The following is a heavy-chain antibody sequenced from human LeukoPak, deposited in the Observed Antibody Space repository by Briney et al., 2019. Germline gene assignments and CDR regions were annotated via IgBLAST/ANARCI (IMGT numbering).Heavy chain of an antibody. CDR3: ARDDAGSRDGYNAPNDY. V-gene: IGHV3-48*03. Sequence: GGSLRLSCAASGFTFSSYEMNWVRQAPGKGLEWVSYISSSGSTIYYADSVKGRFTISRDNVKNSLYLQMNSLRAEDTAVYYCARDDAGSRDGYNAPNDYWGQGALVTVSS. J-gene: IGHJ4*02. D-gene: IGHD5-24*01. CDR2: ISSSGSTI. CDR1: GFTFSSYE.